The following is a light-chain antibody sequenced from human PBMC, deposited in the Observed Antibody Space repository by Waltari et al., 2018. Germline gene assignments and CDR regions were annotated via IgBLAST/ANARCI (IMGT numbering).Light chain of an antibody. CDR3: HHDGDSPAIT. V-gene: IGKV3-20*01. CDR1: QSVSSRY. Sequence: DIVLTQSPGPLSLSQGERATLSCRARQSVSSRYLAWYQQKPGQAPRLLIYAASSRAPDIPDKFSGSGSGTDFTLTISRLEPGDFAVYCCHHDGDSPAITFGGGTKVEIK. CDR2: AAS. J-gene: IGKJ4*01.